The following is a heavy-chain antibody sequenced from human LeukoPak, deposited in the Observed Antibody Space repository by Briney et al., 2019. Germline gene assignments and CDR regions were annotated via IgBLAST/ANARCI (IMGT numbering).Heavy chain of an antibody. CDR2: IYYSGSS. J-gene: IGHJ6*03. CDR3: ARVSISSSSWYSSYYYMDV. D-gene: IGHD6-13*01. V-gene: IGHV4-39*07. CDR1: GGSISSSSYY. Sequence: SETLSHTCTVSGGSISSSSYYWGWIRQLPGKGLEWIGSIYYSGSSYYNPSLKSRVTISVDTSKNQFSLKLSSVTAADTAVYYCARVSISSSSWYSSYYYMDVRGKGTTVNVSS.